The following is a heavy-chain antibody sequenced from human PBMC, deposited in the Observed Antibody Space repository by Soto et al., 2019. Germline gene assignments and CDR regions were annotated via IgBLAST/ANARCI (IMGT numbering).Heavy chain of an antibody. J-gene: IGHJ6*02. CDR1: GSSFSTYS. Sequence: GGSLRLSCEASGSSFSTYSMHWVRQAPGKGLEWVSSIGRRSDIYYADSVKGRFTISRDNAKNSVSLQMNSLRDEDTAVYYCAREETAWPLAYGLDVWGQGTTVTVSS. CDR3: AREETAWPLAYGLDV. CDR2: IGRRSDI. D-gene: IGHD2-21*02. V-gene: IGHV3-21*01.